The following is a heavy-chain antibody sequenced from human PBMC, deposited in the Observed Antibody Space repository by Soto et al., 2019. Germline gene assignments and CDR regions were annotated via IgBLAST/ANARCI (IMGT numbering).Heavy chain of an antibody. V-gene: IGHV3-21*01. Sequence: PGGSLRLSCAASGFTFRRNNMNWVRQAPGKGLEWVASISSSGDYLYYADSVKGRFIISRDNFQNSLFLQMNDLRADDTAVYYCARESEDLTSNFDYWGQGTLVTVSS. CDR3: ARESEDLTSNFDY. CDR2: ISSSGDYL. J-gene: IGHJ4*02. CDR1: GFTFRRNN.